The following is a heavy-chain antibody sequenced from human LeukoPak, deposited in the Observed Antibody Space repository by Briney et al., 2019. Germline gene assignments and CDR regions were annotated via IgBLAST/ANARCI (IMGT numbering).Heavy chain of an antibody. V-gene: IGHV3-7*03. Sequence: GGSLRLSCAASGFTFSSYWMSWVRQAPGKGLEWVANIKQDGSQKYYVDSVKGRFIISRDNAKNSLYLQMNSVRAEDTAVYYCVRAAPQNCYPSSCSLFDKWGQGTLVTVSS. CDR3: VRAAPQNCYPSSCSLFDK. CDR2: IKQDGSQK. D-gene: IGHD2-2*01. CDR1: GFTFSSYW. J-gene: IGHJ4*02.